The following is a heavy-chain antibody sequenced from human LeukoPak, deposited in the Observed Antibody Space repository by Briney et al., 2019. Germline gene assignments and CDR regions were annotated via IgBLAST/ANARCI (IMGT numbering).Heavy chain of an antibody. CDR2: ISSSGSTI. D-gene: IGHD5-24*01. V-gene: IGHV3-11*01. J-gene: IGHJ4*02. Sequence: GGSLRLSCAASGFTFSDYYMSWIRQAPGKGLEWVSYISSSGSTIYYADSAKGRFTISRDNAKNSLYLQMNSLRAEDTAVYYCARVRDGYNRPLDYWGQGTLVTVSS. CDR1: GFTFSDYY. CDR3: ARVRDGYNRPLDY.